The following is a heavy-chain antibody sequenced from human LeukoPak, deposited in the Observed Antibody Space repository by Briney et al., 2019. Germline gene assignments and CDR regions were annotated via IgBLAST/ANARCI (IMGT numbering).Heavy chain of an antibody. CDR2: ITNGGSTI. J-gene: IGHJ6*02. CDR3: ARSIGLTGGGVDV. Sequence: KPGGSLRLSCAASGFTFSDYNMNWVRQAPGKGLEWVSYITNGGSTIHHADSVKGRFTFSRDHAKKTLYLQMNSLGAEDTAVYYCARSIGLTGGGVDVWGQGTTVTVSS. V-gene: IGHV3-11*01. D-gene: IGHD3-9*01. CDR1: GFTFSDYN.